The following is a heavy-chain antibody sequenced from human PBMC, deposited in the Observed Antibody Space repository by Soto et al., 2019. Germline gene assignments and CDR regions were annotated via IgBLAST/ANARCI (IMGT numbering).Heavy chain of an antibody. CDR3: ARDNMPRLYYYDSSGYYFNWFDP. J-gene: IGHJ5*02. D-gene: IGHD3-22*01. CDR2: INPNSGGT. Sequence: ASVKVSCKASGYTFTGYYMHWVRQAPGQGLEWMGWINPNSGGTNYAQKFRGRVTMTRDTSISTAYMELSRLRSDDTAVYYCARDNMPRLYYYDSSGYYFNWFDPWGQGTLVTVSS. CDR1: GYTFTGYY. V-gene: IGHV1-2*02.